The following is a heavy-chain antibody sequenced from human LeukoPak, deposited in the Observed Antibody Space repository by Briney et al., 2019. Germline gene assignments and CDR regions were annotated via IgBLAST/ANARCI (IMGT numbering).Heavy chain of an antibody. CDR2: LYYTGYT. CDR3: ARDPAYGGYEGSFDY. V-gene: IGHV4-59*01. D-gene: IGHD5-12*01. J-gene: IGHJ4*02. Sequence: SETLSLTCTVSDDSTSTYYWSWIRQPPGKGLEWIGYLYYTGYTKYNPSLKSRVTISLGTSKNQFSLKLTSVTAADTAVYYCARDPAYGGYEGSFDYWGQGVLVTVSS. CDR1: DDSTSTYY.